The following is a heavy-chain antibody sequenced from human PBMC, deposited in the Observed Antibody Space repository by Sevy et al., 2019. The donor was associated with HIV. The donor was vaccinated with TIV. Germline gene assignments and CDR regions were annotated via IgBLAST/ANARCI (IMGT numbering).Heavy chain of an antibody. CDR2: MNPKSGNT. J-gene: IGHJ5*02. CDR3: ARGRKGRGVMGNWFDP. V-gene: IGHV1-8*03. D-gene: IGHD3-10*01. CDR1: GYTFTSSD. Sequence: ASVKVSCKTSGYTFTSSDIFWVRQATGQGLEWMGWMNPKSGNTGYAKKFQGRVTITGKSSISTAYMELTSLRSDDTAVYYCARGRKGRGVMGNWFDPWGQGTLVTVSS.